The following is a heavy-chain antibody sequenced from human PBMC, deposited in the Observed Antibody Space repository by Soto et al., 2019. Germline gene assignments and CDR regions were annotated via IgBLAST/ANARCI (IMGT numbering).Heavy chain of an antibody. CDR3: AKDRYSTDLDPPYYFDY. CDR1: GFSCGSHA. Sequence: GGSLRLSCAASGFSCGSHAMSWVRQAPGNGVEWVSAMGGTGGATSYADSVKGRFTISRDNSNNILYLQMNSLRAEETALYYCAKDRYSTDLDPPYYFDYWGLGTLVTVSS. D-gene: IGHD2-8*01. V-gene: IGHV3-23*01. CDR2: MGGTGGAT. J-gene: IGHJ4*02.